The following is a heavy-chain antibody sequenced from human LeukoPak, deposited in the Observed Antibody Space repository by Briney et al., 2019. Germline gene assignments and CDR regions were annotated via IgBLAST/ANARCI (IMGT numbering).Heavy chain of an antibody. CDR2: FYYSGST. CDR1: GGSISSYY. Sequence: PSETLSLTCTVSGGSISSYYLSWIRQPPGKGLEWIGYFYYSGSTNYNPSLKSRVTISVDTSKKQFSLNLSSVAAADTALYFCARGNFFGYYFDSWGQGTLVTVSS. D-gene: IGHD1-1*01. J-gene: IGHJ4*02. V-gene: IGHV4-59*01. CDR3: ARGNFFGYYFDS.